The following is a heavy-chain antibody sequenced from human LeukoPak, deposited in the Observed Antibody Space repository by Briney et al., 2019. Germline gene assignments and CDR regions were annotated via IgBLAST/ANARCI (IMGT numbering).Heavy chain of an antibody. Sequence: SMKVSCKASGGTFSSYAISWVRQAPGQGLEWMGRIIPILGIANYARKFQGRVTITADKSTSTAYMELSSLRSEDTAVYYCARDRGYDSSGYSPTGPLFDYWGQGTLVTVSS. V-gene: IGHV1-69*04. J-gene: IGHJ4*02. D-gene: IGHD3-22*01. CDR2: IIPILGIA. CDR3: ARDRGYDSSGYSPTGPLFDY. CDR1: GGTFSSYA.